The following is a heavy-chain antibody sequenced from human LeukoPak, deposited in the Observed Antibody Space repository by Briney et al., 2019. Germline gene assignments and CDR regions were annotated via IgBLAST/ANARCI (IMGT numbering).Heavy chain of an antibody. V-gene: IGHV3-30*18. J-gene: IGHJ3*02. D-gene: IGHD6-13*01. Sequence: PGGSLRLSCAASGFTFSSYGMHRVRQAPGQGPEWVAVISYDGSNKYYADSVKGRFTSSRDNSKNTLYLQMNSLRTEDTAVYYCAKSGITAAGTGAFDIWGQGTMVTVSS. CDR1: GFTFSSYG. CDR2: ISYDGSNK. CDR3: AKSGITAAGTGAFDI.